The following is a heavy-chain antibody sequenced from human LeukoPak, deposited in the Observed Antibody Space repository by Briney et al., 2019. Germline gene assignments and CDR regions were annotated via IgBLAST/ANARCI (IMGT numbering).Heavy chain of an antibody. CDR3: ARAPHDIVVVPAAPLGDYYYYGMDV. CDR1: GGSFSGYY. J-gene: IGHJ6*02. V-gene: IGHV4-34*01. CDR2: INHSGST. D-gene: IGHD2-2*01. Sequence: SETLSLTCAVYGGSFSGYYWSWFRQPPGKGLEWIGEINHSGSTNYNPSLKSRVTISVDTSKNQFSLKLSSVTAADTAVYYCARAPHDIVVVPAAPLGDYYYYGMDVWGQGTTVTVSS.